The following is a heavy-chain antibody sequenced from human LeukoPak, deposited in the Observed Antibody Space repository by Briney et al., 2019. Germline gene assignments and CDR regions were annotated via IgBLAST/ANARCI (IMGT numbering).Heavy chain of an antibody. CDR2: IYYSGST. CDR1: GGSISSSSYY. J-gene: IGHJ4*02. Sequence: PSETLSLTCTVSGGSISSSSYYWGWIRQPPGKGLEWIGSIYYSGSTYYNPSLKSRVTISVDTSKNQFSLKLSSVTAADTAVYYCARVRIAAYFDYWGQGTLVTVSS. V-gene: IGHV4-39*01. D-gene: IGHD6-25*01. CDR3: ARVRIAAYFDY.